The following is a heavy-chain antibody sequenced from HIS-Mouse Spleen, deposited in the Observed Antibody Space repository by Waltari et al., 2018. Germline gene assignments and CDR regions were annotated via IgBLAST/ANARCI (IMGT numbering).Heavy chain of an antibody. J-gene: IGHJ3*02. CDR3: ARDLYSSSSGDAFDI. Sequence: PNSGGTNYAQKFQGRVTRTRDTSISTAYMGLSRLRSDDTAVYYCARDLYSSSSGDAFDILGQGTMVTVSS. D-gene: IGHD6-6*01. V-gene: IGHV1-2*02. CDR2: PNSGGT.